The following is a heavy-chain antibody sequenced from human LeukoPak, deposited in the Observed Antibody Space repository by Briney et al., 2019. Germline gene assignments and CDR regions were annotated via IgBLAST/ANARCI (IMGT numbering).Heavy chain of an antibody. CDR3: AKDSADLIMITFWPQAGRGMDV. D-gene: IGHD3-16*01. CDR2: ISFDGSNK. J-gene: IGHJ6*02. CDR1: GFTFSSYG. Sequence: GRSLRLSCAASGFTFSSYGMHWVRQAPGKGLEWVTVISFDGSNKYYADSVKGRFTISRDNSKNTLYLQMNSLRAEDTAVYYCAKDSADLIMITFWPQAGRGMDVWGQGTTVTVSS. V-gene: IGHV3-30*18.